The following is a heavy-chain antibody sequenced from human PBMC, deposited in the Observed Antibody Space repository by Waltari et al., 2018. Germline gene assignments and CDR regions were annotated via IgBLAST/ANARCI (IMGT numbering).Heavy chain of an antibody. CDR3: ANGGSGYYGRSWAFDI. J-gene: IGHJ3*02. D-gene: IGHD3-3*01. CDR2: IRYDGSNK. Sequence: QVQLVESGGGVVQPGGSLRLPCAASGFTFSSYGLHWARQAPGKGLEWVAFIRYDGSNKYYADSVKGRFTISRDNSKNTLYLQMNSLRAEDTAVYYCANGGSGYYGRSWAFDIWGQGTMVTVSS. CDR1: GFTFSSYG. V-gene: IGHV3-30*02.